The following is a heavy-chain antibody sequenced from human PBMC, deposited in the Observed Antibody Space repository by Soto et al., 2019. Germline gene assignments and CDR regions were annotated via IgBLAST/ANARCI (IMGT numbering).Heavy chain of an antibody. CDR3: ARGGYSYGYYYYGMDV. V-gene: IGHV4-61*08. J-gene: IGHJ6*02. CDR2: IYYSGST. CDR1: GGSISSGGYY. Sequence: SETLSLTCTVSGGSISSGGYYWSWIRQPPGKGLEWIGYIYYSGSTNYNPSLKSRVTISVDTSKNQFSLKLSSVTAADTAVYYCARGGYSYGYYYYGMDVWGQGTTVTVSS. D-gene: IGHD5-18*01.